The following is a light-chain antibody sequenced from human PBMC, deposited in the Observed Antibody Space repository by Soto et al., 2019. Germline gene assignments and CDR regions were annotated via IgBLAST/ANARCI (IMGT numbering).Light chain of an antibody. CDR3: QQYNSYPWT. CDR1: QGISTY. Sequence: IQLTQSPSSLSASVGDTVNITCRASQGISTYLAWYQQKPGKAPKNLIYGASTLQSGVPSRFSGSGSGTEFTLTISSLQPDDFATYYCQQYNSYPWTFGQGTKV. CDR2: GAS. J-gene: IGKJ1*01. V-gene: IGKV1-9*01.